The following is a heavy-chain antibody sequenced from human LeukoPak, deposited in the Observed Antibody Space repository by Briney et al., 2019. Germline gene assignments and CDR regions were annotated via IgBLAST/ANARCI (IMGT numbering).Heavy chain of an antibody. Sequence: KPSETLSLTCTVSGGSISSGGYYWSWIRQPPGKGLEWIGYIYHSGSTYYNPSLKSRVTISVDRSKNQFSLKLSSVTAADTAVYYCARDHFTATREDWGQGTLVTVSS. CDR3: ARDHFTATRED. D-gene: IGHD5-12*01. CDR1: GGSISSGGYY. CDR2: IYHSGST. V-gene: IGHV4-30-2*01. J-gene: IGHJ4*02.